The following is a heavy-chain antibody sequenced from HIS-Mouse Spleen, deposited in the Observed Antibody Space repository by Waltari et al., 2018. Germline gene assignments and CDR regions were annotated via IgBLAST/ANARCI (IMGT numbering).Heavy chain of an antibody. CDR1: GYTFTSYD. J-gene: IGHJ4*02. Sequence: QVQLVQSGAEVKKPGASVKVSCKASGYTFTSYDINWVRQATGQGLEWMGWMNPKRGTPGYAQKFQGRVTMTRNTSISTAYMELSSLRSEDTAVYYCARVYYDFWSGYYYWGQGTLVTVSS. CDR3: ARVYYDFWSGYYY. V-gene: IGHV1-8*01. D-gene: IGHD3-3*01. CDR2: MNPKRGTP.